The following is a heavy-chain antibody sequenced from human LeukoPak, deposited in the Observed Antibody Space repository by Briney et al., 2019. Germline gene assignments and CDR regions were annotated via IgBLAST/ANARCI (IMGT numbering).Heavy chain of an antibody. CDR1: GFTFVDFG. CDR3: ARDGGRREQWLGI. V-gene: IGHV3-20*04. D-gene: IGHD6-19*01. J-gene: IGHJ3*02. CDR2: INWNGAST. Sequence: GGSLRLSCAASGFTFVDFGMSWVRQAPGKGMEWVSGINWNGASTGYADSVKGRFTISRDNAKNSLYLQMNSLRAEDTAVYYCARDGGRREQWLGIWGQGTMVTVSS.